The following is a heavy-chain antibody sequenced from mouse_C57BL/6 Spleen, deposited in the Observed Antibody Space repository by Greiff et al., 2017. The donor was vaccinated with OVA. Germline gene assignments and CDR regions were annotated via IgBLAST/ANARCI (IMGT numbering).Heavy chain of an antibody. CDR3: ARGYGKGYYAMDY. V-gene: IGHV1-69*01. J-gene: IGHJ4*01. Sequence: QVQLQQPGAELVMPGASVKLSCKASGYTFTSYWMHWVKQRPGQGLEWIGEIDPSDSYTNYNQKVKGKSTLTVGKSSSTAYMQLSSLTSEDSAVYYCARGYGKGYYAMDYWGQGTSVTVSS. CDR2: IDPSDSYT. CDR1: GYTFTSYW. D-gene: IGHD2-1*01.